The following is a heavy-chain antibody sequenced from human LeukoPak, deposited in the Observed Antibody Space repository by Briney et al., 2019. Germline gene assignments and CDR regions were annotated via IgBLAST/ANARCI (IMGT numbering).Heavy chain of an antibody. D-gene: IGHD4-17*01. Sequence: GGSLRLSCAASGFTFSNAWMSWVRQAPGKGLEWVGRIKSKTDGGTTDYAAPVKGRFTISRDNAKNSLYLQMNSLRAEDTAVYYCARDGRATVTSPPRFVYYYYMDVWGKGTTVTVSS. J-gene: IGHJ6*03. CDR2: IKSKTDGGTT. CDR3: ARDGRATVTSPPRFVYYYYMDV. CDR1: GFTFSNAW. V-gene: IGHV3-15*01.